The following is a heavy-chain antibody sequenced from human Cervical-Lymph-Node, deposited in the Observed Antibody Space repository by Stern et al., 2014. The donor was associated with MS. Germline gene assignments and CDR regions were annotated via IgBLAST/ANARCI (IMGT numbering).Heavy chain of an antibody. CDR1: GYTFIDYY. Sequence: QVQLVQSGAEVRKPGASVKVSCKASGYTFIDYYLHWVRQAPGQGLEWIGWINPYNGATDYAQKFQGRVTLTRDTAITTAYLALTRLTSDDTAVYYCARDAGSGNYYKSWGQGTLVTVSS. V-gene: IGHV1-2*02. J-gene: IGHJ5*02. CDR3: ARDAGSGNYYKS. CDR2: INPYNGAT. D-gene: IGHD3-10*01.